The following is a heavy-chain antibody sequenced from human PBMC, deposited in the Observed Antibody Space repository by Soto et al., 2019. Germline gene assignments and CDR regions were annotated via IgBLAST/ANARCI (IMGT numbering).Heavy chain of an antibody. CDR3: AKHHNRLVRGVFWDY. CDR2: VSASAACT. CDR1: GFTFSNYA. Sequence: EEQLLESGGGLVQPGGSLRLSCAATGFTFSNYAMSWVRQAPGKGLEWVSAVSASAACTYNADSVKGRFTISRDNSKNTLYLQMDSLRAEDTAVYYCAKHHNRLVRGVFWDYWGQGTLVTVSS. V-gene: IGHV3-23*01. J-gene: IGHJ4*02. D-gene: IGHD3-10*01.